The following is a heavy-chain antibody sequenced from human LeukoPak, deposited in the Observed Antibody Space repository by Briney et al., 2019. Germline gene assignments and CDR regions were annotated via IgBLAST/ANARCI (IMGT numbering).Heavy chain of an antibody. CDR1: GGSFSGYY. J-gene: IGHJ5*02. D-gene: IGHD3-22*01. Sequence: PSETLSLTCAVYGGSFSGYYWSWIRQPPGKGLEWIGEINHSGSTNYNPSLKSRVTISVDTSKNEFSLKLSSVTAADTAVYYCASHYYDSSGTKSALEFDPWGQGTLVTVSS. CDR3: ASHYYDSSGTKSALEFDP. V-gene: IGHV4-34*01. CDR2: INHSGST.